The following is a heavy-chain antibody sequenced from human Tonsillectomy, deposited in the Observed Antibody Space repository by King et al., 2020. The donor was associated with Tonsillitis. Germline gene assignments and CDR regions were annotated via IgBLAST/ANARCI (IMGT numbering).Heavy chain of an antibody. D-gene: IGHD3-22*01. CDR1: GYTFTSYD. V-gene: IGHV1-46*03. Sequence: QLVQSGAEVKKPGASVKVSCKASGYTFTSYDMHWVRQAPGQGLEWMGIINPSGGSTSYAQKFQGRVTMTRDTSTRTVYMELSSLRSEDTAVYYCTRSSSYDSSGYYHSPGIYYFDYWGQGTLVTVSS. J-gene: IGHJ4*02. CDR3: TRSSSYDSSGYYHSPGIYYFDY. CDR2: INPSGGST.